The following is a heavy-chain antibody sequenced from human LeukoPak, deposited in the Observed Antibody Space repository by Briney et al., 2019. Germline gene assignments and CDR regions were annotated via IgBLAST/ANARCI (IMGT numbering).Heavy chain of an antibody. Sequence: ASVKFSCKASGYTFTSSALNWVRQAPGQGLGWRGWINTNTGNPTYAQGFTGRFVFSLDTSVSTAYLHISSLEAEDTAIYYCATDLKKGDSGCFDYWGQGTLVTVSS. CDR1: GYTFTSSA. J-gene: IGHJ4*02. V-gene: IGHV7-4-1*02. CDR2: INTNTGNP. CDR3: ATDLKKGDSGCFDY. D-gene: IGHD6-19*01.